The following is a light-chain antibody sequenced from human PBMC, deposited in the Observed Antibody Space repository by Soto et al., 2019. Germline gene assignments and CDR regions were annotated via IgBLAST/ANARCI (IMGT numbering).Light chain of an antibody. Sequence: QPLLPHPASVSGSPGQSITISCTGTSSAAGAYNLISWYQHHPGRAPKLIIYVITIRPSGLSNPLSGSKAGNTPSLTISGHQSEDEADYYCCSFTTTSPYVYGSGTKVSVL. CDR1: SSAAGAYNL. J-gene: IGLJ1*01. V-gene: IGLV2-14*01. CDR2: VIT. CDR3: CSFTTTSPYV.